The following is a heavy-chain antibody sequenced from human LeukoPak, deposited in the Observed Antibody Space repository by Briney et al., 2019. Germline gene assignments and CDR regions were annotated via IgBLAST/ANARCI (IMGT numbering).Heavy chain of an antibody. CDR1: GYSISSGYY. V-gene: IGHV4-38-2*01. CDR2: IYHSGST. D-gene: IGHD3-10*01. J-gene: IGHJ4*02. Sequence: SETLSLTCAVFGYSISSGYYWGWIRQPPGKGLEWIGSIYHSGSTYYNPSLKSRVTISVDTSKNQFSLKLSSVTAADTAVYYCARYITMVRGVIPFDYWGQGTLVTVSS. CDR3: ARYITMVRGVIPFDY.